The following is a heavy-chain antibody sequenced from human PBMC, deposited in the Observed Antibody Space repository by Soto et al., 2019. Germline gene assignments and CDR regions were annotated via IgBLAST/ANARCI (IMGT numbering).Heavy chain of an antibody. CDR3: ARDGNYDFWSGYYPGSFDY. V-gene: IGHV3-7*01. CDR1: GVTFSSYW. Sequence: GGSLRLSCAASGVTFSSYWMGWVRQAPGPGLEWVANIKQDGSEKYYVDSVKGRFTISRDNARNSLYLQMNSLRAEDTAVYYCARDGNYDFWSGYYPGSFDYWGQGTLVTVSS. D-gene: IGHD3-3*01. CDR2: IKQDGSEK. J-gene: IGHJ4*02.